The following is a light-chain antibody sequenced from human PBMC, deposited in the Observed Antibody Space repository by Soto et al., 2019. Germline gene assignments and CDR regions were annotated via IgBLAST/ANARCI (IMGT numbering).Light chain of an antibody. Sequence: EIVLTQSPGTLSLSPGERATLSCRASQSVSSSYLAWYQQKPGQAPRLLIYGASSRATGIPDRFSGSGSGTDVTLTISRLEPEDFAVYYCQQYGSSPFVSFGQGTKLEIK. CDR2: GAS. CDR3: QQYGSSPFVS. CDR1: QSVSSSY. V-gene: IGKV3-20*01. J-gene: IGKJ2*01.